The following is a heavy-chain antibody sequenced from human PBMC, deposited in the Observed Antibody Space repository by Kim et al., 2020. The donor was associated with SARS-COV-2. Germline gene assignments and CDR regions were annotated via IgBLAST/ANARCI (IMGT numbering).Heavy chain of an antibody. CDR3: ASLGYCSGGSCYGGEWFDP. CDR2: IYYSGST. Sequence: SETLSLTCTVSGGSISSYYWSWIRQPPGKGLEWIGYIYYSGSTNYNPSLKSRVTISVDTSKNQFSLKLSSVTAADTAVYYCASLGYCSGGSCYGGEWFDPWGQGTLVTVSS. J-gene: IGHJ5*02. D-gene: IGHD2-15*01. V-gene: IGHV4-59*01. CDR1: GGSISSYY.